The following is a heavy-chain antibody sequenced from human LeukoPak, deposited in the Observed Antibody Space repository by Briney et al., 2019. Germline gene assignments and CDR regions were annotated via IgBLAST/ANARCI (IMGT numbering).Heavy chain of an antibody. CDR1: GFTFSSYG. CDR3: AKDLNYDFWSGLGN. Sequence: PGGSLRLSCAVSGFTFSSYGMHWVRQAPGKGLEWMAVISYDGTNKYYADSVKGRFTISRDNSKNTLYLQMNSPRAEDTAVYYCAKDLNYDFWSGLGNWGQGTLVTVSS. V-gene: IGHV3-30*18. CDR2: ISYDGTNK. D-gene: IGHD3-3*01. J-gene: IGHJ4*02.